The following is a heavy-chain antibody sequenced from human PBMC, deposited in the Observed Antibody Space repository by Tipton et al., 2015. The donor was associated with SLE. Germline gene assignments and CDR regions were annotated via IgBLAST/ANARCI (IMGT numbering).Heavy chain of an antibody. Sequence: TLSLTCAVYGGSITSGDYYWSWIRQPPGKGLEWIGYIYYSGSTYYNPSLKSRVTISVDTSKNQFSLKLSSVTAADTAVYYCARFIISSSDAFDIWGQGTMVTVSS. J-gene: IGHJ3*02. CDR1: GGSITSGDYY. V-gene: IGHV4-30-4*01. D-gene: IGHD6-6*01. CDR3: ARFIISSSDAFDI. CDR2: IYYSGST.